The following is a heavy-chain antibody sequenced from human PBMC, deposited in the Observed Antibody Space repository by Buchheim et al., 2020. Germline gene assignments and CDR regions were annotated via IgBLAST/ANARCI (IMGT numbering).Heavy chain of an antibody. CDR1: GGSLNSGDYY. J-gene: IGHJ6*02. D-gene: IGHD1-14*01. Sequence: QVQLQESGPGLVKPSQTLSLTCTVSGGSLNSGDYYWSWIRQPPGKGLEWIGYIYYSGSTYYNPSLKSRVTISVDTSKTQFSLKLTSVTAADTAVYYCARVPESGSNYYKYYAMDVWGQGTT. CDR2: IYYSGST. V-gene: IGHV4-30-4*01. CDR3: ARVPESGSNYYKYYAMDV.